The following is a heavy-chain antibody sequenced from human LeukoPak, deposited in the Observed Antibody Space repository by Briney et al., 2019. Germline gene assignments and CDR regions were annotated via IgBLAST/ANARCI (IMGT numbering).Heavy chain of an antibody. V-gene: IGHV1-8*01. J-gene: IGHJ4*02. D-gene: IGHD2-8*01. CDR1: GYTFTSYD. CDR3: ARVMGLSFEFDY. CDR2: MNPNSGNT. Sequence: ASVNVSCKASGYTFTSYDINWVRQAPGQGLEWMGWMNPNSGNTGYAQKFQGRVTMTRNTSISTAYMELSSLRSEDTAVYYCARVMGLSFEFDYWGQGTLVTVSS.